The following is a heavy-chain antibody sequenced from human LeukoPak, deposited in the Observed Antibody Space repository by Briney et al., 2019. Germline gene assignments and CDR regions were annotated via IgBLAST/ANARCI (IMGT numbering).Heavy chain of an antibody. J-gene: IGHJ4*02. V-gene: IGHV3-23*01. CDR3: AKVQWELLSTVDY. CDR2: ITGSGDST. D-gene: IGHD1-26*01. CDR1: GFTFSSDA. Sequence: AGGSLRLSCAATGFTFSSDAMSWVRQAPGKGLEWVSVITGSGDSTYYADSVKGRFTISRDNSKNTLYLQMNSLRAEDTAVYYCAKVQWELLSTVDYWGQGTLVTVSS.